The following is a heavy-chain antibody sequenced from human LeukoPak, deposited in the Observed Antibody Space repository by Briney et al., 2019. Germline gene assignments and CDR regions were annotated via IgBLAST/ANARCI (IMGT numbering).Heavy chain of an antibody. CDR1: GFTFSSYS. V-gene: IGHV3-21*01. Sequence: PGGSLRLSCAASGFTFSSYSMNWVRQAPGKGLEWVSSISSSSSYIYYADSVKGRFTISRDNAKNSLYLQMNSLRAEDTAVYYCAREWQQLVRTPFDPWGQGTLVTVSS. D-gene: IGHD6-13*01. J-gene: IGHJ5*02. CDR2: ISSSSSYI. CDR3: AREWQQLVRTPFDP.